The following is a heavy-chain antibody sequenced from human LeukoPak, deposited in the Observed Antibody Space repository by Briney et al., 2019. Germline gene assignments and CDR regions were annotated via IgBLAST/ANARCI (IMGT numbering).Heavy chain of an antibody. CDR2: INWNGGST. J-gene: IGHJ4*02. CDR3: ARSNYYDSSGYDY. V-gene: IGHV3-20*04. CDR1: GFTFDDYG. D-gene: IGHD3-22*01. Sequence: GGSLRLSCAASGFTFDDYGMSWVGHAPGKGVESFSGINWNGGSTGYADSVKGRFTISRDNAKNSLYLQMNSLRAEDTALYYCARSNYYDSSGYDYWGQGTLVTVSS.